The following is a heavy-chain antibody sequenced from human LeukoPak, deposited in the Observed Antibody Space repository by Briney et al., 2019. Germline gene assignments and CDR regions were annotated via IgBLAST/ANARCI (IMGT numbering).Heavy chain of an antibody. CDR1: GFTFSSYE. CDR2: IYYSGTT. J-gene: IGHJ6*03. V-gene: IGHV4-59*05. D-gene: IGHD3-10*01. CDR3: AAFGEFFYYYYMDV. Sequence: GSLRLSCAASGFTFSSYEMNWVRQPPGKGLEWIGSIYYSGTTSYNPSLKSRVTISVDTSKNQFSLKLSSVTAADTAVYYCAAFGEFFYYYYMDVWGKGTTVTISS.